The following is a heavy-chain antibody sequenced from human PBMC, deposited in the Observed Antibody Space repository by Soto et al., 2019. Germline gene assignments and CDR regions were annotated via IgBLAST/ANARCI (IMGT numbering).Heavy chain of an antibody. CDR1: GFTFSNAW. J-gene: IGHJ3*02. CDR2: IKSKTDGGTT. CDR3: TTGPIIVAAPARAFDI. D-gene: IGHD2-2*01. Sequence: EVQLVESGGGLVKPGGSLRLSCAASGFTFSNAWMNWARQAPGKGLEWVGRIKSKTDGGTTDYAAPVKGRFTISRDDSKNTLYLQMNSLKTEDPAVYYCTTGPIIVAAPARAFDIWGQGTMVTVSS. V-gene: IGHV3-15*07.